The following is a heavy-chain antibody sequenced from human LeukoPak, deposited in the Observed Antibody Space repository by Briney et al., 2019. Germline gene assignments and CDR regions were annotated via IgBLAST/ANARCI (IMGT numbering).Heavy chain of an antibody. J-gene: IGHJ4*02. CDR2: IYSGGGT. D-gene: IGHD5-18*01. Sequence: GGSLRLSCEASGFTVRNNYMTWVRQAPGKGLEWVSVIYSGGGTYCADSVKDRFTISRDNSKNTLFLQMNSLRVEDSAVYYCTRVFAHSYGDFDNWGQGTLVAVSS. V-gene: IGHV3-66*01. CDR1: GFTVRNNY. CDR3: TRVFAHSYGDFDN.